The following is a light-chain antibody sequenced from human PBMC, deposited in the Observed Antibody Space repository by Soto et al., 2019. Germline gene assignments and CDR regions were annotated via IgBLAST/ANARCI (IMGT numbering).Light chain of an antibody. CDR1: QGIDRW. CDR2: AAS. V-gene: IGKV1-12*01. J-gene: IGKJ1*01. CDR3: LQTSSYPRT. Sequence: IQMTQSPSSLSASVGARVTITCRASQGIDRWLAWYQQKPGKAPKVLIYAASSLRSGVSSRFSCSRSGTEFTLTINNLQTEDFATYYCLQTSSYPRTFGQGTKVDIK.